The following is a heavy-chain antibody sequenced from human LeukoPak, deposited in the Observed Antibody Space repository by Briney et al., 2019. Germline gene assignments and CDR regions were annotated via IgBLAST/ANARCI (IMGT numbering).Heavy chain of an antibody. CDR1: AYTFTSYG. Sequence: GASVKVSCKASAYTFTSYGISWVRQAPGQGLEWMGWISAYNGNTNYAQKVQGRVTMTTDTSTSTAYMELRNLRSDDTAVYYYARDFFDGHGYTFYYYGMDVWGQGTTVTVSS. J-gene: IGHJ6*02. V-gene: IGHV1-18*01. D-gene: IGHD3-16*01. CDR2: ISAYNGNT. CDR3: ARDFFDGHGYTFYYYGMDV.